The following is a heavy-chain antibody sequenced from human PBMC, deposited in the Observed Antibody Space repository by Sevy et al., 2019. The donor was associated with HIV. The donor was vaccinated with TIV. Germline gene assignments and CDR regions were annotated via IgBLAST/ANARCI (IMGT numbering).Heavy chain of an antibody. Sequence: GGSLRLSCAASGFTFSSYSMNWVRQAPGKGLEWVSSISSSSSYIYYGDSVKGRFTISRDNAKNSLYLQMNSLRAEDTAVYYCARAPGLRYFDWLSPDYWGQGTLVTVSS. J-gene: IGHJ4*02. CDR1: GFTFSSYS. V-gene: IGHV3-21*01. CDR3: ARAPGLRYFDWLSPDY. CDR2: ISSSSSYI. D-gene: IGHD3-9*01.